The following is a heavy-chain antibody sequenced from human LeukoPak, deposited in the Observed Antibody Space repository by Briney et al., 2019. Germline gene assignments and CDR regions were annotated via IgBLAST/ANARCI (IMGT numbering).Heavy chain of an antibody. Sequence: SETLSLTCAVSGGSISSSNWWSWVRQPPGKGLEWIGEIYYSGSTYYNPSLKSRVTISVDTSKNQFSLKLSSVTAADTAVYYCAREGDDILTGYPRRTGGSLVYWGQGTLVTVSS. V-gene: IGHV4-4*02. CDR1: GGSISSSNW. J-gene: IGHJ4*02. CDR3: AREGDDILTGYPRRTGGSLVY. CDR2: IYYSGST. D-gene: IGHD3-9*01.